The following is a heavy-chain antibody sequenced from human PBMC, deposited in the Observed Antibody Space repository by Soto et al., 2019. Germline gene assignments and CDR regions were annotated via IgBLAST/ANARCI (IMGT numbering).Heavy chain of an antibody. J-gene: IGHJ4*02. CDR3: ARSSTSASYFDY. CDR1: GGSISSGGYY. V-gene: IGHV4-31*03. CDR2: IYYSGST. D-gene: IGHD2-2*01. Sequence: QVQLQESGPGLVKPSQTLSLTCTVSGGSISSGGYYWSWIRQHPGKGLEWIGYIYYSGSTYYNPSVKIRVTISVDTSKNQFSLKLSSVTAADTAVYYCARSSTSASYFDYWGQGTLVTVSS.